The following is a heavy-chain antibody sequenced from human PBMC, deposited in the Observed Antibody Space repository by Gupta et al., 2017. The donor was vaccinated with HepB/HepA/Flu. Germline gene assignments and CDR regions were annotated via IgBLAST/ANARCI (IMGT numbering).Heavy chain of an antibody. V-gene: IGHV3-30*18. D-gene: IGHD6-6*01. CDR3: AKSRGPNIAALNY. CDR2: ISYDGSNI. J-gene: IGHJ4*02. Sequence: QVQLVESGGGVVQPGRSLRLSCAASGFPFTTYGMHWVRQAPGKGLEWVAVISYDGSNIYYADSVKGRFTISRDNSKNTVYLQMTSLRADDTAILYCAKSRGPNIAALNYWGQGTLVTVSS. CDR1: GFPFTTYG.